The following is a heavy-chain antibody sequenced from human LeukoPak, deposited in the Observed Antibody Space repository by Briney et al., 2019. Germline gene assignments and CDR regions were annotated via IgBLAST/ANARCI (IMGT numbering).Heavy chain of an antibody. CDR3: ARTGSTVTMLYPFDH. V-gene: IGHV3-53*04. J-gene: IGHJ4*02. D-gene: IGHD4-17*01. CDR1: GFTVISNY. CDR2: IYSGGST. Sequence: PGGSLRLSCAASGFTVISNYMIWVRQAPGKGLEWVSIIYSGGSTYYADSVKGRFSISRHSSKNTVYLQMNSLRAEDTAVYYCARTGSTVTMLYPFDHWGQGTLVTVSS.